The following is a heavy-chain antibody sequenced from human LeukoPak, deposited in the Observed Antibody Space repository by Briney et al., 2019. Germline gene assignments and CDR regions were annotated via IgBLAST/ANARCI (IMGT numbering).Heavy chain of an antibody. Sequence: ASVKVSCKASGYAFSGYYIHWVRQAPGQGLEWMGWISAYNGNTNYAQKLQGRVTMTTDTSTSTAYMELRSLRSDDTAVYYCARSCWFGELCSPFDYWGQGTLVTVSS. CDR2: ISAYNGNT. CDR3: ARSCWFGELCSPFDY. J-gene: IGHJ4*02. V-gene: IGHV1-18*04. CDR1: GYAFSGYY. D-gene: IGHD3-10*01.